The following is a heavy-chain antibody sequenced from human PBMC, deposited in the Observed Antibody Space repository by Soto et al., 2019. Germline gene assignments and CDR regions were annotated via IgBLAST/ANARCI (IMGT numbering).Heavy chain of an antibody. D-gene: IGHD5-18*01. CDR2: IRSSGNTK. J-gene: IGHJ4*02. CDR1: GFTFSDYY. V-gene: IGHV3-11*01. Sequence: QVQLVESGGGLVKPGGSLRLSCAASGFTFSDYYRSWIRQAPGKGLEWVSYIRSSGNTKYYADSVKGRFTISRDNAKNSLYLQMNSLRAEDTAVYYCARRGAWIQLHYFDYWGQGTLVTVSS. CDR3: ARRGAWIQLHYFDY.